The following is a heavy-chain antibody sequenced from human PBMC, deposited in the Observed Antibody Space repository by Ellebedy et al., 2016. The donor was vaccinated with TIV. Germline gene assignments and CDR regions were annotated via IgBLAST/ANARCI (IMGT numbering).Heavy chain of an antibody. J-gene: IGHJ5*02. CDR3: ARDGVRPSGGVPQFDP. CDR1: GFTFSTYG. CDR2: VWYDGSNK. D-gene: IGHD3-3*01. Sequence: PGGSLRLSCAASGFTFSTYGMHWVRQAPGKGLDWVAVVWYDGSNKYYADSVKGRFTISRDNFKNNMFLQMNSLKAEDTAVYYCARDGVRPSGGVPQFDPWGQGTLVTVSS. V-gene: IGHV3-33*01.